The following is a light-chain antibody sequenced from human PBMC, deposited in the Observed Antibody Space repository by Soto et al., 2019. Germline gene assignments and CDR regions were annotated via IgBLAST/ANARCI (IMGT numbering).Light chain of an antibody. CDR3: AAWDDILNGYV. J-gene: IGLJ7*01. V-gene: IGLV1-44*01. CDR1: SSNIESNT. Sequence: QSVLTQPTSASGTPGQRVTISCSGSSSNIESNTVTWYQQLPGTAPKLVIYSNYDRPSGVPDRFSGSTSGTSASLVIRGLQSEDEADYYCAAWDDILNGYVFGDGTQLTVL. CDR2: SNY.